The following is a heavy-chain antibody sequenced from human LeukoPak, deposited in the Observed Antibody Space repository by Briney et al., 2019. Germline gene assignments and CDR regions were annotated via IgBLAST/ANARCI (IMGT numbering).Heavy chain of an antibody. CDR2: IIPIFGTA. D-gene: IGHD3-16*02. CDR1: GGTFSSYA. Sequence: SVKVSCKASGGTFSSYAISWVRQAPGQGLEWMGGIIPIFGTANYAQKFQGRVTITADESTSTAYMELSSLRSEDTAVYYCARDDKPLRLGELSSLDYWGQGTLVTVSS. V-gene: IGHV1-69*13. J-gene: IGHJ4*02. CDR3: ARDDKPLRLGELSSLDY.